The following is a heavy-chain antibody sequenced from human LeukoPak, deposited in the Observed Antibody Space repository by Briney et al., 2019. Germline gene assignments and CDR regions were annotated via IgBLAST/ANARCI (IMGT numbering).Heavy chain of an antibody. J-gene: IGHJ4*02. V-gene: IGHV4-34*01. Sequence: SETLSLTCAVYGGSCSGCYWSWIRQPPGKGLEWIGEINHSRRTHYNPSLKSRVTISVDTSKNQFSLKLSSVTAADTAVYYCARDLVVAATPPYYFDYWGQGTLVTVSS. CDR1: GGSCSGCY. CDR2: INHSRRT. D-gene: IGHD2-15*01. CDR3: ARDLVVAATPPYYFDY.